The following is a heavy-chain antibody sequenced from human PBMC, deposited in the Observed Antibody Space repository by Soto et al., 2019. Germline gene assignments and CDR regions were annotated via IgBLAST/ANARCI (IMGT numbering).Heavy chain of an antibody. CDR3: ARNRVNYYGLGSYYYGMDV. V-gene: IGHV4-34*01. J-gene: IGHJ6*04. CDR1: GGSFSGYY. CDR2: INHSGST. Sequence: SETLSLTCAVYGGSFSGYYWSWIRQPPGKGLEWIGEINHSGSTNYNPSLKSRVTISVDTSKNQFSLKLSSVTAADTAVYYCARNRVNYYGLGSYYYGMDVWGKGTTVPVSS. D-gene: IGHD3-10*01.